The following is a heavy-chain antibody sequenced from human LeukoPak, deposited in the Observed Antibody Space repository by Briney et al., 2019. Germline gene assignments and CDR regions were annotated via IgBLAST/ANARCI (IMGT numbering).Heavy chain of an antibody. D-gene: IGHD6-13*01. CDR2: VNHSGST. V-gene: IGHV4-34*01. Sequence: SETLSLTCAVYGGSFSGYYWSWIRQPPGKGLEWIGEVNHSGSTNYNPSLKSRVTISVDTNKNQSSLKLSSVTAADTAVYYCATRGSSSFDYWGQGTLVTVSS. J-gene: IGHJ4*02. CDR1: GGSFSGYY. CDR3: ATRGSSSFDY.